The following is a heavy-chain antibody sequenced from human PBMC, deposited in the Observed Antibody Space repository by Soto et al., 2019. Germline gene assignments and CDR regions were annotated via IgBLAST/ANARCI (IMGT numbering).Heavy chain of an antibody. J-gene: IGHJ6*02. D-gene: IGHD6-13*01. CDR1: GFTFSYYS. CDR2: TSGSGDTT. Sequence: EVQLLESGGGLVQPGGSLRLSCAASGFTFSYYSMSWVRQAPGKGLEWVSHTSGSGDTTYYADSVKGRFTISRDNSKNTLYLQMTSLRADDTAVYYCADPVAADTPYAYYAVDVWGQGTTVTVSS. V-gene: IGHV3-23*01. CDR3: ADPVAADTPYAYYAVDV.